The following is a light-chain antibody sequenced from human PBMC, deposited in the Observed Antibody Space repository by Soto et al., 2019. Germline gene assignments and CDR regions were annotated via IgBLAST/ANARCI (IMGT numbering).Light chain of an antibody. Sequence: QSVLAQPASVSGSPGQSITISCTGTSSDVGGYNYVSWYQHHPGKAPKLIIYEVSYRPSGVSNRFSGSKSGNMASLTISGLQAEDEADYHCSSYTSRSTLVFGGGTQLTVL. J-gene: IGLJ3*02. CDR1: SSDVGGYNY. CDR2: EVS. CDR3: SSYTSRSTLV. V-gene: IGLV2-14*01.